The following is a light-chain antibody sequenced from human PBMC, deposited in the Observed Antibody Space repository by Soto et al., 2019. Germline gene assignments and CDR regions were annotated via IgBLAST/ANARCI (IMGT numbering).Light chain of an antibody. V-gene: IGLV2-14*01. CDR1: SRDVGSYNY. CDR2: DVS. Sequence: QSVLTQPASVSGSPGQSITIACTGTSRDVGSYNYVSWYQQRPGKAPRLMMYDVSDRPSGISIRCSGSKSGNTASLTIYGLQAEDEADYFCSSYTSSSTVVFGGGTKLTV. CDR3: SSYTSSSTVV. J-gene: IGLJ3*02.